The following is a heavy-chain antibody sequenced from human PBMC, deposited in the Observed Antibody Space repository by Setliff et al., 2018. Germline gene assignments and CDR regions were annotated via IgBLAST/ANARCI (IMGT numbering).Heavy chain of an antibody. J-gene: IGHJ4*02. CDR3: ARIGFGYYSTSGAWYFDN. CDR2: INADNGNP. Sequence: GASVKVSCKASGYTFTTYAVHWVRQAPGQRLEWMGWINADNGNPKYSQKFQGRVTITRNTSASTVYMELSSLRSEDTAVYYCARIGFGYYSTSGAWYFDNWGQGTLVTVSS. CDR1: GYTFTTYA. V-gene: IGHV1-3*01. D-gene: IGHD2-8*01.